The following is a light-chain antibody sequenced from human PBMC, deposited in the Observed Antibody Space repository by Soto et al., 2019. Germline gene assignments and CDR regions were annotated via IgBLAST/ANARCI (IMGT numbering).Light chain of an antibody. CDR1: QNLLHRSKNSNY. V-gene: IGKV4-1*01. Sequence: IVMTQSPDSLAVPLGGRAAINCTCSQNLLHRSKNSNYLAWYQQKSGQPPKLLISWASSRESAVPDRFSGSGSGTDFTITLSSLQAEDVAVYYCQQYLDTRITFGQGTRLEIK. J-gene: IGKJ5*01. CDR3: QQYLDTRIT. CDR2: WAS.